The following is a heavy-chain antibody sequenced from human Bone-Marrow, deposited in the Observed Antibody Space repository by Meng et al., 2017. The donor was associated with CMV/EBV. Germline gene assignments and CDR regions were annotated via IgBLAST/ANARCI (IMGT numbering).Heavy chain of an antibody. CDR3: ARRGEGDYGLAGFDY. J-gene: IGHJ4*02. CDR1: GGSFSGYY. V-gene: IGHV4-34*01. CDR2: INHSGST. D-gene: IGHD4-17*01. Sequence: SETLSLTCAVYGGSFSGYYWSWIRQPPGKGLEWNGEINHSGSTNYNPSLESLVTISVETSKNQFSLKLSSVNAADTAVYYCARRGEGDYGLAGFDYWGQGTLVTVSS.